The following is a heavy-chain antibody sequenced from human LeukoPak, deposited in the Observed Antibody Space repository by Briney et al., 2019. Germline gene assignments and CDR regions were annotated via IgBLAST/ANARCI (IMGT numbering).Heavy chain of an antibody. CDR3: ATLSLVTGAFDI. CDR1: GFTFSDYS. J-gene: IGHJ3*02. V-gene: IGHV3-30*02. CDR2: IRYDGADK. Sequence: GGSLRLSCAASGFTFSDYSMHWFRQAPATGLEWVAFIRYDGADKYYADSVKGRFAVSRDNSKNTMYLQMHSLRAEDTAVYYCATLSLVTGAFDIWGEGTMLTVSS. D-gene: IGHD3-10*01.